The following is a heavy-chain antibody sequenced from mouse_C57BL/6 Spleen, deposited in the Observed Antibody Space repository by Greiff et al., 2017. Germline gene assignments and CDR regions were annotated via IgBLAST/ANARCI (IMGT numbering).Heavy chain of an antibody. V-gene: IGHV6-3*01. CDR1: GFTFSNYW. CDR3: TEDYELTY. D-gene: IGHD1-1*01. CDR2: IRLKSDNYAS. Sequence: EVKLEESGGGLVQPGGSMKLSCVASGFTFSNYWMNWVRQTPEKGLEWVAQIRLKSDNYASHYAESVKGRFTISRDNTKKSVYLQMNNLGADDTGIYCCTEDYELTYWGQGTLVTVSA. J-gene: IGHJ3*01.